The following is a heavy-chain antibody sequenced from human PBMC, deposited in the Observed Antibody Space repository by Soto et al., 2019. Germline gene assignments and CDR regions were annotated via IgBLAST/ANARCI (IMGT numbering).Heavy chain of an antibody. CDR3: ATVIPATRYFAY. V-gene: IGHV4-30-2*01. Sequence: SETLSLTCTVSGGSIGNDDYSWSWVRQPPGKGLEWIGYIYHSGTTYYSPSLTSRVTISVDGSNNQFSLKLTSMTAADTAVYYCATVIPATRYFAYWGQGILVTVSS. CDR2: IYHSGTT. J-gene: IGHJ4*02. D-gene: IGHD2-15*01. CDR1: GGSIGNDDYS.